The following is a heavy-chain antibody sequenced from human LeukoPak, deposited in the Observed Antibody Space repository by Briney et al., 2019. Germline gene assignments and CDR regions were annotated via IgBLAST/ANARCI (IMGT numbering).Heavy chain of an antibody. J-gene: IGHJ4*02. CDR3: ARDEGSSYPFDY. Sequence: SETLSLTCTVSGGSISSYYWSWIRQPAGKGLEWIGSIYYSGSTYYNPSLKSRVTISVDTSKNQFSLNLSSVTAADTAVYFCARDEGSSYPFDYWGQGTLVTVSS. D-gene: IGHD2-2*01. CDR1: GGSISSYY. CDR2: IYYSGST. V-gene: IGHV4-4*07.